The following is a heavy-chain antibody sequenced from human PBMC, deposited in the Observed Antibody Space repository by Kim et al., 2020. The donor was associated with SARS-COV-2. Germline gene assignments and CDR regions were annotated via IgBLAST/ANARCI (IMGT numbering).Heavy chain of an antibody. V-gene: IGHV3-66*04. CDR1: GFSFSNTY. CDR2: IYSGGGT. J-gene: IGHJ6*03. D-gene: IGHD3-16*02. CDR3: AIHVIEPRRLGLYYYYY. Sequence: GGSLRLSCTASGFSFSNTYVSWVRQAPGKGLEWVSVIYSGGGTAYADSVLGRFSISRDNSKNTLYLQLNSLRAEDSAVYHCAIHVIEPRRLGLYYYYY.